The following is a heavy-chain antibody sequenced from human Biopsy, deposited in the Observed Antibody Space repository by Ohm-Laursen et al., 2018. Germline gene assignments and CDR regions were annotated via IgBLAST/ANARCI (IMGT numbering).Heavy chain of an antibody. CDR2: INHSGRT. V-gene: IGHV4-34*01. J-gene: IGHJ6*02. D-gene: IGHD3-22*01. Sequence: QTLSLTCAVYGESFNGYYWSWIRQTPGKGPEWIGEINHSGRTNYNPSLKSRVTISVDTSKNQFSLKVRSVTAADTAVYYCVRGVDYYDPYHYYALDVWGQGTTITVSS. CDR3: VRGVDYYDPYHYYALDV. CDR1: GESFNGYY.